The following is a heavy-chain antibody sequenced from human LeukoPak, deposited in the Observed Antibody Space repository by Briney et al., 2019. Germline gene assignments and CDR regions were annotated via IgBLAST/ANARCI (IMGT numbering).Heavy chain of an antibody. Sequence: SVKVSCKASGGTFSSYAISWVRQAPGQGLERMGGIIPIFVTANYAQKFEGRVTITADESTSTAYMELSSLRSEDTAVYYCARDTIPSTYYYGSGSHEFDPWGQGTLVTVSS. J-gene: IGHJ5*02. CDR1: GGTFSSYA. V-gene: IGHV1-69*13. CDR3: ARDTIPSTYYYGSGSHEFDP. D-gene: IGHD3-10*01. CDR2: IIPIFVTA.